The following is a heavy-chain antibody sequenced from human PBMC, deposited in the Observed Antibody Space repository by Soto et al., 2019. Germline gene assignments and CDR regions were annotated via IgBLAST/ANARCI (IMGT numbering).Heavy chain of an antibody. V-gene: IGHV4-30-4*01. CDR3: ARAERLLTVTPTSFDP. Sequence: QVQLQESGPGLVKPSQTLSLTCIVSGGSISSGDYYWSWVRQPPGKGLEWIGYIYYRWTTYYKTYINSRVTISAATTKHRFYLKLSSVTAAVTAVYYCARAERLLTVTPTSFDPWVKGTLVTVS. CDR2: IYYRWTT. D-gene: IGHD4-17*01. CDR1: GGSISSGDYY. J-gene: IGHJ5*02.